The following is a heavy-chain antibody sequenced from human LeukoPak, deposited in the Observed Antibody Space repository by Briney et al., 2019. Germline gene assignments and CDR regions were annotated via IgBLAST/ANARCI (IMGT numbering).Heavy chain of an antibody. CDR1: GYSFTTYW. Sequence: GESLQISCKGSGYSFTTYWIGWVRQMPGKGLEWMGIIYPGDSDIRYSPSFQGQVTILADKSISTAYLQWSSLKASDTAMYYCARHGPATALDYWGQGTLVTVSS. CDR2: IYPGDSDI. D-gene: IGHD2-21*02. J-gene: IGHJ4*02. V-gene: IGHV5-51*01. CDR3: ARHGPATALDY.